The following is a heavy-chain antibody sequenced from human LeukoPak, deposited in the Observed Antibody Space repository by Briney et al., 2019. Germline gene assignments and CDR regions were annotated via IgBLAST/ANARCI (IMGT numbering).Heavy chain of an antibody. V-gene: IGHV4-4*07. CDR3: ARHYYDSSGYDAFDI. CDR1: GGSISSYY. J-gene: IGHJ3*02. CDR2: IYTSGST. Sequence: SETLSLTCTVSGGSISSYYWSWIRQPAGKGLEWIGRIYTSGSTNYNPSLKSRVTISVDTSKNQFSLKLSSVTAADTAVYYCARHYYDSSGYDAFDIWGQGTMVTVSS. D-gene: IGHD3-22*01.